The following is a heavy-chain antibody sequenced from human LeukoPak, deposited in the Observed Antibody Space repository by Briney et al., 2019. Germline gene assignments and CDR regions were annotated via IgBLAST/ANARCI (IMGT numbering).Heavy chain of an antibody. D-gene: IGHD1-1*01. CDR2: IYISGST. CDR1: GYSISSGYY. J-gene: IGHJ4*02. CDR3: ARDRGTWNDDGFDY. Sequence: PSETLSLTCTVSGYSISSGYYWSWIRQPAGKGLEWIGRIYISGSTNYNPSLKSRVTMSVDTSKNQFSLKLSSVTAADTAVYYCARDRGTWNDDGFDYWGQGTLVTVSS. V-gene: IGHV4-4*07.